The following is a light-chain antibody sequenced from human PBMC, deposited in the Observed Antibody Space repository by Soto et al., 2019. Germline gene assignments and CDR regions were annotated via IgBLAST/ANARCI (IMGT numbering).Light chain of an antibody. J-gene: IGLJ7*01. CDR3: SSYTSSGTVV. CDR1: SSDVGTYNY. Sequence: QSALTQPASVSVSPGQSITISCTGSSSDVGTYNYVSWYQQHPGKAPKLMIYDVTKWPSGVSSRFSGSKSGNTASLTISGLQAEDEADYYCSSYTSSGTVVFGGGTQLTVL. CDR2: DVT. V-gene: IGLV2-14*03.